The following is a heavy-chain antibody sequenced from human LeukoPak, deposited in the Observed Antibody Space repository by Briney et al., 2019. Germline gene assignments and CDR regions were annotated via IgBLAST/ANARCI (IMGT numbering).Heavy chain of an antibody. D-gene: IGHD2-2*02. Sequence: ASVKVSCKASGGTFSSYAISWVRQAPGQGREWMGGIIPIFGTANYAQKFQGRVTITADESTSTAYMELSSLRSEDTAVYYCARGTLGYCSSTSCYIPDDYWGQGTLVTVSS. CDR3: ARGTLGYCSSTSCYIPDDY. CDR1: GGTFSSYA. V-gene: IGHV1-69*13. CDR2: IIPIFGTA. J-gene: IGHJ4*02.